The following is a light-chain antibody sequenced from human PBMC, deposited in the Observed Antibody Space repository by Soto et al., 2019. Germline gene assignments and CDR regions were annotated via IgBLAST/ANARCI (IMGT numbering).Light chain of an antibody. CDR3: SSYTSSSIPVV. V-gene: IGLV2-14*03. CDR2: DVS. CDR1: SSDVGGYNF. J-gene: IGLJ2*01. Sequence: QSALTQPASVSGSPGQSITISCTGTSSDVGGYNFVSWYQHHPGKAPKLMIYDVSYRPSGVSNRFSASKSGNTASLTISGLQAEDEADYYCSSYTSSSIPVVFGGGTKLTVL.